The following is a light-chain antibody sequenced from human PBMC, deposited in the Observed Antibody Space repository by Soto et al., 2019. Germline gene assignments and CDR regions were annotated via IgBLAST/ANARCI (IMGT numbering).Light chain of an antibody. J-gene: IGKJ1*01. CDR3: QQYGSSPPFT. CDR1: QDVTTN. Sequence: EIRMTQFPTTLSASPGGGGTLSCRAAQDVTTNFAWYQLKRGQPPRLLIYDISTRATGVPARFSGSGSGTDFTLTISRLEPEDFAVYYCQQYGSSPPFTFGQGTKVDIK. CDR2: DIS. V-gene: IGKV3-15*01.